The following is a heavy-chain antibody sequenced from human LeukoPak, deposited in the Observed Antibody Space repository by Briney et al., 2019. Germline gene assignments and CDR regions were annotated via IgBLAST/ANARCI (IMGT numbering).Heavy chain of an antibody. D-gene: IGHD2-2*01. CDR3: ARDLGYCSSTSCYHNYYYYYGMDV. CDR2: IIPIFGTA. J-gene: IGHJ6*04. Sequence: ASVKVSCKASGGTFISYAISWVRQAPGQGLEWMGGIIPIFGTANYAQKFQGRVTITADKSTSTAYMELSSLRSEDTAVYYCARDLGYCSSTSCYHNYYYYYGMDVWGKGTTVTVSS. V-gene: IGHV1-69*06. CDR1: GGTFISYA.